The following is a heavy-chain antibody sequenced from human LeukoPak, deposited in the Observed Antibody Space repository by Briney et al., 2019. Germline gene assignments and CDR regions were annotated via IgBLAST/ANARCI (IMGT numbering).Heavy chain of an antibody. Sequence: GGSLRLSCAASGFTVSSSYMSWVRQAPGKGLEWVSLIYSGGSTYYAASVKGRFTISRDNAKNSLYLQMNSLRAEDTAVYYCARDTWKDYSNYVFWYWGQGTLVTVSS. CDR1: GFTVSSSY. CDR2: IYSGGST. D-gene: IGHD4-11*01. J-gene: IGHJ4*02. V-gene: IGHV3-53*01. CDR3: ARDTWKDYSNYVFWY.